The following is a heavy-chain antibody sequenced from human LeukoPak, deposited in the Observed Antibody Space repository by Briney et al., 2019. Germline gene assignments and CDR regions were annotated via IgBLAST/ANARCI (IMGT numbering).Heavy chain of an antibody. D-gene: IGHD3-10*01. CDR1: GFTFNSYS. J-gene: IGHJ4*01. CDR2: ISSSSSSI. Sequence: GGSLRLSCAASGFTFNSYSMNWVRQAPGKGLEWVASISSSSSSIHYADSVKGRFTISRDNARNSLTLQMNSLRAEDTAVYYCARDLLGPVRGILDLWGQGTLVTVSS. CDR3: ARDLLGPVRGILDL. V-gene: IGHV3-21*04.